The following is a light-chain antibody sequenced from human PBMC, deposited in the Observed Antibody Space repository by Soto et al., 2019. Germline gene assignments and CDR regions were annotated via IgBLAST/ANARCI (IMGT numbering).Light chain of an antibody. J-gene: IGLJ2*01. CDR3: SSYTSSSTVV. Sequence: QSVLTQPASVSGSPGQSITISCTGTNSDVGGYKYVSWYQQHPGKAPKLMIYEVSNRPSGVSNRFSGSKSGSTASLIISGLQAEDEADYYCSSYTSSSTVVFGGGTKVTVL. CDR2: EVS. V-gene: IGLV2-14*01. CDR1: NSDVGGYKY.